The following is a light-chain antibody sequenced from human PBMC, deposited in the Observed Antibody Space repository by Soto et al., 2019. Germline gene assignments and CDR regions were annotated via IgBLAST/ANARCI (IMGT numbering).Light chain of an antibody. V-gene: IGLV2-14*01. CDR3: SSYTASAPYV. CDR2: EVT. J-gene: IGLJ1*01. CDR1: SSDVGDYNF. Sequence: QSALTQPASVSGSPGQSITISCTGTSSDVGDYNFVSWYQHHPGRAPKLIIYEVTIRPSGVSNRFSGSKSGNTTSLTISALQAEDEADYYCSSYTASAPYVFGTGTKATVL.